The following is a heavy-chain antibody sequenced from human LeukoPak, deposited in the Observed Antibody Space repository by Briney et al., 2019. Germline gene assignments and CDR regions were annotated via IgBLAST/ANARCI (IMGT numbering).Heavy chain of an antibody. Sequence: GGSLRLSCAASGFTFSKYWMGGVGQAPGKGLEGVAHIKQDGSEIYYVDSVKGRFTISRDTAKDSLYLQMNSLRAEDTAVYYCARDRGHSGYDLYDYWGQGTLVTVSS. D-gene: IGHD5-12*01. J-gene: IGHJ4*02. V-gene: IGHV3-7*01. CDR3: ARDRGHSGYDLYDY. CDR1: GFTFSKYW. CDR2: IKQDGSEI.